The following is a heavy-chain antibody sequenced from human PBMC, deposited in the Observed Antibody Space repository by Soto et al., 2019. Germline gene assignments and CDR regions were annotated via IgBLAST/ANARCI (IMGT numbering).Heavy chain of an antibody. CDR3: AKDQGANSIIGIRGWFDP. CDR1: GFTFSSYS. J-gene: IGHJ5*02. Sequence: GGSLRLSCAASGFTFSSYSMNWVRQVPGKGLEWVSSISSISTYIFYADSVRGRFTISRDNAKNSLYLQMNSLRAEDTAVYYCAKDQGANSIIGIRGWFDPWGQGTLVTVSS. D-gene: IGHD1-20*01. CDR2: ISSISTYI. V-gene: IGHV3-21*01.